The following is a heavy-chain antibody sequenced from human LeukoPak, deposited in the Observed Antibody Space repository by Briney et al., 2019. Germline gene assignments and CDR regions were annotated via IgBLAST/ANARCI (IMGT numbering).Heavy chain of an antibody. CDR3: ARDQPPNYYGSGSYYKTFDY. CDR1: GYTFTSYG. V-gene: IGHV1-18*01. J-gene: IGHJ4*02. D-gene: IGHD3-10*01. CDR2: ISAYNGSA. Sequence: GASVKVSCKASGYTFTSYGISWVRQAPGQGLEWMGWISAYNGSANYAQKLQGRVTMTTDTSTSTAYMELRSLRSDDTAVYYCARDQPPNYYGSGSYYKTFDYWGQGTLVTVSS.